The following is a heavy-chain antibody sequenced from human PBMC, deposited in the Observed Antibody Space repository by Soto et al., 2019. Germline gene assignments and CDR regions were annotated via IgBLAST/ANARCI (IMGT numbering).Heavy chain of an antibody. Sequence: VHLVESGGGVVQPGRSLRLSCAASGFTFKNYGMHWVRQAPGKGLEWVAVISHDGGTKHYADSVKGRFTIFREDSKNSVSLQLTSLRPDATAVYYCAKRITIAGYGDYSCSGMDGWGQGTTVIVSS. CDR3: AKRITIAGYGDYSCSGMDG. J-gene: IGHJ6*02. CDR1: GFTFKNYG. CDR2: ISHDGGTK. D-gene: IGHD3-3*01. V-gene: IGHV3-30*18.